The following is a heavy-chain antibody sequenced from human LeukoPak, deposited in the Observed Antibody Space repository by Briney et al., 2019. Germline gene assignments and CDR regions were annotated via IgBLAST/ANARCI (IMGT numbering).Heavy chain of an antibody. D-gene: IGHD3-3*01. CDR2: IYYSGST. V-gene: IGHV4-30-4*01. J-gene: IGHJ5*02. CDR1: GGSISSGDYY. Sequence: SETLSLTCTVSGGSISSGDYYWRWIRQPPGKGLEWIGYIYYSGSTYYNPSLKSRVTISVDTSKNQFSLKLSSVTAADTAVYYCAGTEATRITIFGVGGPFDPWGQGTLVTVSS. CDR3: AGTEATRITIFGVGGPFDP.